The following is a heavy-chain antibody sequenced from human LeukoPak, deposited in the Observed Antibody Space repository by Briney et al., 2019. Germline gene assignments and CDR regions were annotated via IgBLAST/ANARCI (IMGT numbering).Heavy chain of an antibody. CDR1: GGTFSSYA. D-gene: IGHD3-3*01. Sequence: ASVKVSCKASGGTFSSYAISWVRQAPGQGLEWMGWINPNSGGTNYAQKFQGRVTMTRDTSISTAYMELSRLRSDDTAVYYCARDTSFWSGTSFDYWGQGTLVTVSS. J-gene: IGHJ4*02. V-gene: IGHV1-2*02. CDR3: ARDTSFWSGTSFDY. CDR2: INPNSGGT.